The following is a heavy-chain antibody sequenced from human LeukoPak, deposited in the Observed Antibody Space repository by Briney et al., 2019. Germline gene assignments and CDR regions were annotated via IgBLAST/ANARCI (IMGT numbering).Heavy chain of an antibody. J-gene: IGHJ4*02. V-gene: IGHV4-59*01. D-gene: IGHD3-22*01. CDR1: GGSLSSYY. CDR2: VLDIAAT. CDR3: ARSPPRDASGYYSPYFDY. Sequence: PSETLSLTCSVSGGSLSSYYWSWIRQPPGKGLVWIGYVLDIAATNYNPSLRSRVTVSEDTSRNQFSLRLSSVTAADTAVYYCARSPPRDASGYYSPYFDYWGQGILVTVSS.